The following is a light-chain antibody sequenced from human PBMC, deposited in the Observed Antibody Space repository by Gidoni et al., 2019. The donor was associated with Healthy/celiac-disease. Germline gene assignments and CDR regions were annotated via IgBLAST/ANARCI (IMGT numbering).Light chain of an antibody. CDR2: QDR. CDR3: QAWDSNFVV. V-gene: IGLV3-1*01. Sequence: SFELTQPPSVSVSPGQTASITCSGDTLGDKYACWYQQKPGQSPVLVIYQDRNRPSGIPERFSGSNSGNTATLTISGTQAMDEADYYCQAWDSNFVVFGGGTKLTVL. J-gene: IGLJ2*01. CDR1: TLGDKY.